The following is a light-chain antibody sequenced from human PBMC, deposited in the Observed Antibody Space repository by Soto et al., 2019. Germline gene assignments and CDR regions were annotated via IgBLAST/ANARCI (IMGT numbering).Light chain of an antibody. CDR1: QSSSSG. J-gene: IGKJ1*01. Sequence: DIQLTQSPSTLSAPVGYRSTITCGATQSSSSGLACYQQKPGKAPKLLIYKASSLASGIPSSFSGSGSGTEFTLNISSLQPDEFATYYCQQTYSTPRTFGQGTKVEIK. CDR3: QQTYSTPRT. V-gene: IGKV1-5*03. CDR2: KAS.